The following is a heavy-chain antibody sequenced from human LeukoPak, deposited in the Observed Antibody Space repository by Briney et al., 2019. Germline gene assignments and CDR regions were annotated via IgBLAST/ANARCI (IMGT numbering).Heavy chain of an antibody. Sequence: FETLPLTCGVSGGSISKTNWWTWVRQPPGKGLEWIGEVNLQGRTNYNPSLRGRVAISVDHSANHISLKLTSVTAADTAVYYCGREGGPYHPLDYSDQGTLATVTS. V-gene: IGHV4-4*02. CDR1: GGSISKTNW. J-gene: IGHJ4*02. D-gene: IGHD1-14*01. CDR3: GREGGPYHPLDY. CDR2: VNLQGRT.